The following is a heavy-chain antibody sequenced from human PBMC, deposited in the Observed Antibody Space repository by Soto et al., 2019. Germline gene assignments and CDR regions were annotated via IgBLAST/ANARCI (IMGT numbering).Heavy chain of an antibody. D-gene: IGHD6-6*01. V-gene: IGHV6-1*01. J-gene: IGHJ6*02. Sequence: SQTLSLPCGISGDSVSSNSAACNLIRQSPSRGLESLGRTYYRSKWYNDYAVSVKSRITINPDTSKNQFSLQLNSVTPEDTAVYYCARDSTPTIAALVYYYYYGMDVWGQGTTITVSS. CDR2: TYYRSKWYN. CDR1: GDSVSSNSAA. CDR3: ARDSTPTIAALVYYYYYGMDV.